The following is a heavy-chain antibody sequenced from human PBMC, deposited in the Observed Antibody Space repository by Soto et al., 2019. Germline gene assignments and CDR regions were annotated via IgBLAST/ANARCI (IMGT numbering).Heavy chain of an antibody. Sequence: QVQLVESGGGVVQPGRSLRLSCAASGFTFSSYAMHWVRQAPGKGLEWVAVISYDGSNKYYADSVKGRFTISRDNSKNTLYLQMNSLRAEDTAVYYCARDRQQWLLRVGLDYWGQGTLVTVSS. CDR2: ISYDGSNK. CDR3: ARDRQQWLLRVGLDY. J-gene: IGHJ4*02. D-gene: IGHD3-22*01. CDR1: GFTFSSYA. V-gene: IGHV3-30-3*01.